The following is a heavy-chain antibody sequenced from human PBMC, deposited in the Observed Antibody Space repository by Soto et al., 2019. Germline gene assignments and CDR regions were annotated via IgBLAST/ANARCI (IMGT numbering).Heavy chain of an antibody. CDR2: ISAYSGNI. CDR1: GYTFSSYG. V-gene: IGHV1-18*01. Sequence: QVQLVQSGAEVKKPGASVKVSCKAYGYTFSSYGLSWVRQAPGQGLEWMGWISAYSGNIVYTQRFKGRLTMATDTSTGTAYMELRSLRSDDTAVYYCARDFYQSSGYCDYWGQGTLVTVSS. J-gene: IGHJ4*02. D-gene: IGHD3-22*01. CDR3: ARDFYQSSGYCDY.